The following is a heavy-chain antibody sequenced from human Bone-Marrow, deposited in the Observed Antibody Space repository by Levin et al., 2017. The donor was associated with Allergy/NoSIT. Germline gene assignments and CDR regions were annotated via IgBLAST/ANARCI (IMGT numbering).Heavy chain of an antibody. D-gene: IGHD5-18*01. V-gene: IGHV1-2*06. CDR3: ARGRLAYSYIPFDY. CDR2: INPSSGAT. Sequence: ASVKVSCKASGYKFIGYSIHWIREAPGQGLEWMGRINPSSGATDFGQRSPGRVTLTWNKSISTAYMELSSLNSDDTALYYCARGRLAYSYIPFDYWGQGTLVTVSS. CDR1: GYKFIGYS. J-gene: IGHJ4*02.